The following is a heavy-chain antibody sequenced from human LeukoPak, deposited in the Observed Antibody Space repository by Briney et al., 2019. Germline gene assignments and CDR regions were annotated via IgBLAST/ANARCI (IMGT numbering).Heavy chain of an antibody. D-gene: IGHD6-13*01. Sequence: QSGGSLRLSRAASGFTFSSYWMSWVRQAPGKGLEWVANIKQDGSEKYYVDSVKGRFTISRDNAKNSLYLQMNSLRAEDTAVYYCARDLVAAGTPRSVWGQGTLVIVSS. J-gene: IGHJ4*02. CDR3: ARDLVAAGTPRSV. CDR2: IKQDGSEK. V-gene: IGHV3-7*01. CDR1: GFTFSSYW.